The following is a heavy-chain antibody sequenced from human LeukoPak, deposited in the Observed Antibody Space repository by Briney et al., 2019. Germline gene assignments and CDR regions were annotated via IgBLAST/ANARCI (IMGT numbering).Heavy chain of an antibody. Sequence: ASVKVSCKASGYTFISYSMHWVRQAPGQGLEWMGVIKTKDDSTTYAQKFQGRVTMISDTSTNTVYMELSSLRSEDTAVYYCARDQSPFRLIAAYPDYWGLGTLVTVSS. V-gene: IGHV1-46*01. CDR2: IKTKDDST. J-gene: IGHJ4*02. CDR1: GYTFISYS. CDR3: ARDQSPFRLIAAYPDY. D-gene: IGHD6-13*01.